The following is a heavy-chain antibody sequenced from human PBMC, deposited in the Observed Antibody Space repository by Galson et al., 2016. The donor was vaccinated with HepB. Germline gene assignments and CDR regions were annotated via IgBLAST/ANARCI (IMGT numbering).Heavy chain of an antibody. CDR1: GFTFSSYA. J-gene: IGHJ4*02. Sequence: SLRLSCAASGFTFSSYAMSWVRQAPGKGLEWVSTISGSGGTTYYADSVKGRLTISRDNSKNTLYVQMNSLRAEDMAVYYCAKSGKHLWSIDYWGQGALVTVSS. V-gene: IGHV3-23*01. CDR2: ISGSGGTT. D-gene: IGHD5-18*01. CDR3: AKSGKHLWSIDY.